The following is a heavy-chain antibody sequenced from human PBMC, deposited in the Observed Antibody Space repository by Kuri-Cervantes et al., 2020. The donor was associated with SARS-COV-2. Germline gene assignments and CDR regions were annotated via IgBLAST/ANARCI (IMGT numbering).Heavy chain of an antibody. CDR1: GFTFGDYA. V-gene: IGHV3-49*04. CDR2: IRSKAYGGTT. CDR3: SRLMYGSGSYYPLSY. D-gene: IGHD3-10*01. J-gene: IGHJ4*02. Sequence: GGSLRLSCTASGFTFGDYAMNWVRQAPGKGLEWVGFIRSKAYGGTTEYAASVKGRFTISRDDSKSIAYLQMNSLKTEDTAVYYCSRLMYGSGSYYPLSYWGQGTLVTVSS.